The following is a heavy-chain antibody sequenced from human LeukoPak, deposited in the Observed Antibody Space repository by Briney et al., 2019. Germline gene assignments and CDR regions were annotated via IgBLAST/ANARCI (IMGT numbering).Heavy chain of an antibody. J-gene: IGHJ6*02. CDR1: GYTLTELS. CDR2: FDPEDGET. CDR3: TILKVDTAMVYYYYYGMDV. Sequence: VASVKVSCKVSGYTLTELSMHWVRQAPGKGLEWMGGFDPEDGETIYAQKFQGRVTMIEDTSTDTAYMELSSLRSEDTAVYYCTILKVDTAMVYYYYYGMDVWGQGTTVTVSS. V-gene: IGHV1-24*01. D-gene: IGHD5-18*01.